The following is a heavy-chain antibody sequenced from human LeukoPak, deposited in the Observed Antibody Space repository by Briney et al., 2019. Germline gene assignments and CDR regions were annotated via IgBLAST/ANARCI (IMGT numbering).Heavy chain of an antibody. CDR3: GRGRPRGYSGYVIDY. CDR1: GVTFRSYW. J-gene: IGHJ4*02. V-gene: IGHV3-74*01. Sequence: GGSLRLSCAASGVTFRSYWMHWVGQAPGKGGGWMSRINYDGATTNYADSVKGRITISTDHAQNTLYLQMNSLRAEDTAAFYCGRGRPRGYSGYVIDYWGQGPPITVSS. D-gene: IGHD5-12*01. CDR2: INYDGATT.